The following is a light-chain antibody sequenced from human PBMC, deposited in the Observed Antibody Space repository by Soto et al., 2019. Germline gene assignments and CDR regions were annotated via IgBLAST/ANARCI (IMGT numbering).Light chain of an antibody. CDR1: QDISNY. J-gene: IGKJ3*01. CDR3: QQYVNLPPFT. V-gene: IGKV1-33*01. Sequence: DIQMTQSPSSLSASVGDRVTITCQASQDISNYLNWYQQKPGKAPKLLIYDASNLETGVPSGFSESGSGTDFTFSISSLQPDDIAAYYCQQYVNLPPFTFGPGTKVDI. CDR2: DAS.